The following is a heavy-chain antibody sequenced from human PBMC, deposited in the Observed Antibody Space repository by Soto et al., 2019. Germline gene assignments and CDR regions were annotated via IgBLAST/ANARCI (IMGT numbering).Heavy chain of an antibody. V-gene: IGHV3-23*01. CDR3: AEYFVIAAAGTADLTDY. D-gene: IGHD6-13*01. CDR1: GFTFSSYA. J-gene: IGHJ4*02. CDR2: ISGSGGST. Sequence: GGSLRLSCAASGFTFSSYAMSWVRQAPGKGLEWVSAISGSGGSTYYADSVKGRFTISRDNSKNTLYLQMNSLRAEDTAVYYCAEYFVIAAAGTADLTDYWGQGTLVTVSS.